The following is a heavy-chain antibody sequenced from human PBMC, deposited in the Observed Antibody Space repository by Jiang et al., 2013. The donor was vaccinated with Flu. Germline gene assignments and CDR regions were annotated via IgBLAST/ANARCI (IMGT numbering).Heavy chain of an antibody. J-gene: IGHJ4*02. Sequence: KPTQTLTLTCTFSGFSLDVGGVGVGWIRQPPGKALEWLALIYWDGDKHYSPSLKSRLTITKDTSKNQVFLTLTNMGPVDTATYYCAHRLLDYDNIGYPFDYWGQGTLV. CDR2: IYWDGDK. D-gene: IGHD3-22*01. V-gene: IGHV2-5*02. CDR1: GFSLDVGGVG. CDR3: AHRLLDYDNIGYPFDY.